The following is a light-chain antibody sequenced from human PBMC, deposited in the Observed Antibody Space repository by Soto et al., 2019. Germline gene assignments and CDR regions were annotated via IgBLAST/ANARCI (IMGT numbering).Light chain of an antibody. V-gene: IGKV3-20*01. CDR1: QSVSSSY. CDR3: QQYGRSPWT. J-gene: IGKJ1*01. Sequence: ESVLTQSPGTLSLSPGDRATLSCWASQSVSSSYLAWYQQKPGQAPRLLIYDASSRATGIPDRFSGSGSGTDFTLIISRLEPEDFAVYYCQQYGRSPWTFGQGTKVDIK. CDR2: DAS.